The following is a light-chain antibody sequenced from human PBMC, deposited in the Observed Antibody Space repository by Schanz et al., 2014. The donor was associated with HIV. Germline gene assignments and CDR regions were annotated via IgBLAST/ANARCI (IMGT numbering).Light chain of an antibody. CDR3: ATWDDSLNGWV. J-gene: IGLJ3*02. CDR2: SHN. Sequence: QSVLTQPPSASGTPGQRVTISCSGSSSNFRSNAVNWYQQLPGTAPTLLIYSHNQRPSGVPDRFSGSKSGTSASLAISGLQSEDEADYYCATWDDSLNGWVFGGGTKLTVL. CDR1: SSNFRSNA. V-gene: IGLV1-44*01.